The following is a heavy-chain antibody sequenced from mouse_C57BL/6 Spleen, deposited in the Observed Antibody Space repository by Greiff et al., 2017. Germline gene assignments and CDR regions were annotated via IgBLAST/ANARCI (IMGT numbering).Heavy chain of an antibody. Sequence: EVQLVESGGGLVKPGGSLKLSCAASGFTFSDYGMHWVRQAPEKGLEWVAYISSGSSTIYYADTVKGRFTISRDNAKNTLFLQMTSLRSEDTAMYYCARGGTAQASGAMDYWGQGTSVTVSS. CDR1: GFTFSDYG. V-gene: IGHV5-17*01. CDR2: ISSGSSTI. CDR3: ARGGTAQASGAMDY. J-gene: IGHJ4*01. D-gene: IGHD3-2*02.